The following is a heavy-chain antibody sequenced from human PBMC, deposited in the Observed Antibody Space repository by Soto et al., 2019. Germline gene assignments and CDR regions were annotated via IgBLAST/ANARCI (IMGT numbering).Heavy chain of an antibody. Sequence: PGGSLRLSCTASGFTFTYHWMHWVRQAPGKGLVWVSGIDYGGSDKYYANSVKGRFTISRDNSKNTLYLQMNSLRAEDTAVYYCAKDYFRGSGSYYNQHEGLGMDVWGQGTTVTVSS. D-gene: IGHD3-10*01. J-gene: IGHJ6*02. CDR3: AKDYFRGSGSYYNQHEGLGMDV. V-gene: IGHV3-30*18. CDR1: GFTFTYHW. CDR2: IDYGGSDK.